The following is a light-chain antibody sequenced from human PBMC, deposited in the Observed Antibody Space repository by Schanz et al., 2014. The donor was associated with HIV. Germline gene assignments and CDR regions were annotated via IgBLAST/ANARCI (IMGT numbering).Light chain of an antibody. CDR3: LQYNDDVYT. V-gene: IGKV1-9*01. CDR2: AAS. J-gene: IGKJ2*01. Sequence: IQLTQSPSSLSASVGDRVTLTCRASQGISSYLAWYQQNPGKAPKLLIYAASTLQSGVPSRFGGSGSGTDFTLTISSLQPEDFATYYCLQYNDDVYTFGQGTKLEIK. CDR1: QGISSY.